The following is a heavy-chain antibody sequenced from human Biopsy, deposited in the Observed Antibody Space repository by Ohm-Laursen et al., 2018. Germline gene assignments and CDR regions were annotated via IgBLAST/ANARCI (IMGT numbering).Heavy chain of an antibody. Sequence: LRLSCSASGFTFSSYSMNWVRQALGKGLEWVSFISSGSSPIYYADSVKGRFTISRDDAKNSLYLQMNSLRAEDTAVYYCARGRTGGWGQGTLVTVSS. CDR2: ISSGSSPI. CDR3: ARGRTGG. D-gene: IGHD1/OR15-1a*01. V-gene: IGHV3-48*01. CDR1: GFTFSSYS. J-gene: IGHJ4*02.